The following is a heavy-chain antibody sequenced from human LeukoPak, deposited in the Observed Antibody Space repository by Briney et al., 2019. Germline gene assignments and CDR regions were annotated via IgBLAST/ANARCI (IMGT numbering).Heavy chain of an antibody. CDR1: GFTFSSYW. CDR3: AKNGPGLDYFDY. CDR2: INSDGSTT. Sequence: GRSLRLSCAASGFTFSSYWMYWVRQAPGKGLVWVSRINSDGSTTSYADSVKGRFTISRDNAKNTLYLHMNSLRAEDTAVYYCAKNGPGLDYFDYWGQGTLVTVSS. V-gene: IGHV3-74*01. D-gene: IGHD3-10*01. J-gene: IGHJ4*02.